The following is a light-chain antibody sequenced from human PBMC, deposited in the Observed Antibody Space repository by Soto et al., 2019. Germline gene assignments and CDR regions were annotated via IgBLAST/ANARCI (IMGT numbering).Light chain of an antibody. Sequence: EIVLTQSPGTLSLSPGERATLSCRASQNISPSYLAWYQQKPGQPPRLLIYGASTRATGIPDRFSGSGSATDFPLTVSILEPEDFAVYYCQQYTTSPSLTFGQGTRLEIK. CDR2: GAS. CDR3: QQYTTSPSLT. J-gene: IGKJ5*01. V-gene: IGKV3-20*01. CDR1: QNISPSY.